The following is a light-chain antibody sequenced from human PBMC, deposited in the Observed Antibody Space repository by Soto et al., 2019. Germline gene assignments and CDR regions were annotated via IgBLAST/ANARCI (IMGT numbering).Light chain of an antibody. CDR1: QGISSY. CDR2: AAS. V-gene: IGKV1-8*01. J-gene: IGKJ5*01. CDR3: QQYYSYPPT. Sequence: IQMTQSPSTLSASVGDTVTITCRASQGISSYLAWYQQKPGKAPKLLIYAASTLQSGVPSRFSGSGSGTDFTLTISCLQSEDFATYYCQQYYSYPPTFGQGTRLEIK.